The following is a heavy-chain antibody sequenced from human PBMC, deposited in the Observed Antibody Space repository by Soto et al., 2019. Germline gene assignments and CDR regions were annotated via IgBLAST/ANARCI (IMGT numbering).Heavy chain of an antibody. V-gene: IGHV1-69*01. D-gene: IGHD4-17*01. CDR3: AREGYGDCGEPFDF. Sequence: QVQLVQSGTEVKKPGSSVKVSCKASGGTFSRYSISWVRQAPGQGLEWMGGISPLFGTANYAQKFQGRVTITADESTSTAYTELRSLRSEDTAVYYCAREGYGDCGEPFDFWDQGTLVPVSS. CDR2: ISPLFGTA. CDR1: GGTFSRYS. J-gene: IGHJ4*02.